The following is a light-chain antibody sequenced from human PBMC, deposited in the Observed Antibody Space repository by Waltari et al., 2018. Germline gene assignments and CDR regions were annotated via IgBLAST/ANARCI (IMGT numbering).Light chain of an antibody. CDR1: SSDVGNYNL. CDR3: CLYAGSGSSVV. V-gene: IGLV2-23*02. CDR2: EVS. J-gene: IGLJ2*01. Sequence: QSALTQPASVSGSPGQSITISCTGTSSDVGNYNLVSWYQQHPGKAPKLIIYEVSQRPSGVFNRFSGSKSGTTASLTSCGLQAEDEADFYCCLYAGSGSSVVFGGGTNLTVL.